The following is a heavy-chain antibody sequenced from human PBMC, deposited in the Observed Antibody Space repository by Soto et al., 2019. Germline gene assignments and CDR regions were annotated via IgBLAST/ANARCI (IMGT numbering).Heavy chain of an antibody. CDR2: IIPIFGTA. CDR1: GGRFSSYS. J-gene: IGHJ6*02. V-gene: IGHV1-69*13. Sequence: SVKVSCKACGGRFSSYSISGLLQAPVQGREWMGGIIPIFGTANYAQKFQRRVTITADESTSTAYMELSSLRSEATAGYYCACNGGLTYYSYGIDAWGQWTPVTVSS. D-gene: IGHD2-8*01. CDR3: ACNGGLTYYSYGIDA.